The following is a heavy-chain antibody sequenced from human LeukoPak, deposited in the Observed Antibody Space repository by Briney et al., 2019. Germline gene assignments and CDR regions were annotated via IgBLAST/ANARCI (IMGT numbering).Heavy chain of an antibody. CDR2: IWYDGSNK. CDR1: GFTFSSYG. V-gene: IGHV3-33*01. CDR3: ARDTVRVVPAAMRGLSFRYYSMDV. J-gene: IGHJ6*02. Sequence: PGGSLRLSCAASGFTFSSYGMHWVRQAPGKGLEWVAVIWYDGSNKYYADSVKGRFTISRDNSKNTLYLQMNSLRAEDTAVYYCARDTVRVVPAAMRGLSFRYYSMDVWGQGTTVTVSS. D-gene: IGHD2-2*01.